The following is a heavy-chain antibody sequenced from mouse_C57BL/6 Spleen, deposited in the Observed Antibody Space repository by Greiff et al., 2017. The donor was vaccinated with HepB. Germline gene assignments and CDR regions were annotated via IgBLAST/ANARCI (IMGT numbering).Heavy chain of an antibody. CDR3: ARGITTVVAGFDY. J-gene: IGHJ2*01. D-gene: IGHD1-1*01. V-gene: IGHV1-50*01. CDR1: GYTFTSYW. Sequence: QVQLKQSGAELVKPGASVKLSCKASGYTFTSYWMQWVKQRPGQGLEWIGEIDPSDSYTNYNQKFKGKATLTVDTSSSTAYMQLNSLTSEDSAVYYCARGITTVVAGFDYWGQGTTLTVSS. CDR2: IDPSDSYT.